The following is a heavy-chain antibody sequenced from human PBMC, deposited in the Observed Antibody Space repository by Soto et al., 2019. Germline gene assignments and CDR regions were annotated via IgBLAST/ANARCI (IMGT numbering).Heavy chain of an antibody. CDR2: ISGSGGST. Sequence: GGSLRLSCAASGFTFSSYAMSWVRQAPGKGLEWVSAISGSGGSTYYADSVKGRFTISRDNSKNTLYLQMNSLRAEDTAVYYCARERSPGYDFWSGYGDGDFDYWGQGTLVTVSS. CDR3: ARERSPGYDFWSGYGDGDFDY. D-gene: IGHD3-3*01. V-gene: IGHV3-23*01. CDR1: GFTFSSYA. J-gene: IGHJ4*02.